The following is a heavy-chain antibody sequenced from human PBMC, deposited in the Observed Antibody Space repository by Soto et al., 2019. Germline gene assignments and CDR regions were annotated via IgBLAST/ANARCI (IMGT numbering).Heavy chain of an antibody. D-gene: IGHD5-18*01. Sequence: ETLSLTCAVYVGSFSGYSWSWIRQPPGKGLEWIGEINHSGSTNYNPSLKIRVTISVDTSKNQFSLKLSSVTAGDTAVYYCVTGRGYSYGYSYYYYGMDVWGQGTTVTVSS. CDR2: INHSGST. CDR1: VGSFSGYS. V-gene: IGHV4-34*01. J-gene: IGHJ6*02. CDR3: VTGRGYSYGYSYYYYGMDV.